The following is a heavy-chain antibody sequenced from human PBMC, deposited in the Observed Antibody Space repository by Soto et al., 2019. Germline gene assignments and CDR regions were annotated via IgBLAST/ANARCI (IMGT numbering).Heavy chain of an antibody. V-gene: IGHV3-30*18. CDR1: GFTFSNYG. CDR2: ILYDGSNK. J-gene: IGHJ6*02. CDR3: AKSRDAYNFYFYYGMDV. D-gene: IGHD1-1*01. Sequence: GGSLRLSCAASGFTFSNYGMHWVRQTPGKGLEWVALILYDGSNKYYADSVKGRFTISRDNSKNTLYLQVSSLRAEDTAVYYCAKSRDAYNFYFYYGMDVWGQGTSVTV.